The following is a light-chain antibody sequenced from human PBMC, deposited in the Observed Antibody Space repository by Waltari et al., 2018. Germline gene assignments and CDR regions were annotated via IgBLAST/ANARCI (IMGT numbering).Light chain of an antibody. J-gene: IGKJ5*01. CDR3: QQYVRSPDT. Sequence: EHVLTQLPGTLSLSPRESATLSCRASQSVHNDNLAWFQQKPGQAPRPLIFGSSSTATGIPDRFSSSGAGTDFNFTISRVEPEDFGLYYCQQYVRSPDTFGQGTRLEIK. V-gene: IGKV3-20*01. CDR1: QSVHNDN. CDR2: GSS.